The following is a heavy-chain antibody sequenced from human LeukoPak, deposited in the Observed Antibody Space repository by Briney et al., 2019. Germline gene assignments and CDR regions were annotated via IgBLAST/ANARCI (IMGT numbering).Heavy chain of an antibody. CDR2: IYYSGST. CDR1: GGSISSYY. J-gene: IGHJ4*02. D-gene: IGHD6-13*01. V-gene: IGHV4-59*01. Sequence: SETLSLTCTVSGGSISSYYWSWIRQPPGKGLEWIGYIYYSGSTNYNPSLKSRVTISVDTSKNQFSLKLSSVTAADTAVYYCARSSRSSSLDYWGQGTLVTVSS. CDR3: ARSSRSSSLDY.